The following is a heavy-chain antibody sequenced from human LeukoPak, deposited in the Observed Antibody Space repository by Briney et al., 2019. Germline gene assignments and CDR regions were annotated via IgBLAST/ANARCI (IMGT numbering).Heavy chain of an antibody. CDR3: ARGGHNYYDFWSGYYYYGMDV. J-gene: IGHJ6*02. Sequence: SETLSLTCAVYGGSFSGYYWSWIRQPPGKGLEWIGEINHSGSTNYNPSLKSRVTISVDTSKNQFSLKLSSVTAADTAVYYCARGGHNYYDFWSGYYYYGMDVWGQGTTVTVSS. D-gene: IGHD3-3*01. CDR2: INHSGST. CDR1: GGSFSGYY. V-gene: IGHV4-34*01.